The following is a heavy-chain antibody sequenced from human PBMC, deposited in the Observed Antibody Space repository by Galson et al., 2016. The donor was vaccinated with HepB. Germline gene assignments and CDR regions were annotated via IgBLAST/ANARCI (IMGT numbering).Heavy chain of an antibody. CDR3: ARAPGRRTVRRKGLRLMEDWGESTPINRFDP. CDR1: GYIFSNFP. V-gene: IGHV1-3*01. J-gene: IGHJ5*02. CDR2: INGGNGDT. Sequence: SVKVSCKASGYIFSNFPMHWVRQAPGQRLEWMGWINGGNGDTRYSQKFQGRITITRDTSATTVYLELSSLTSEDTAVYYGARAPGRRTVRRKGLRLMEDWGESTPINRFDPWGQGTLVTVSS. D-gene: IGHD1-14*01.